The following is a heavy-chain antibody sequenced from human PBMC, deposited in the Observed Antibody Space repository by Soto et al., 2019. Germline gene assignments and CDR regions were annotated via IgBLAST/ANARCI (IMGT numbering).Heavy chain of an antibody. CDR2: FDPEDGET. CDR1: GYTLTELS. D-gene: IGHD2-15*01. Sequence: APVKVSCKDSGYTLTELSMHWVRQAPGKGLEWMGGFDPEDGETIYAQKFQGRVTMTEDTSTDTAYMELSSLRSEDTAVYYCATFAVVTHLNWFDPWGQGTLVTVSS. V-gene: IGHV1-24*01. CDR3: ATFAVVTHLNWFDP. J-gene: IGHJ5*02.